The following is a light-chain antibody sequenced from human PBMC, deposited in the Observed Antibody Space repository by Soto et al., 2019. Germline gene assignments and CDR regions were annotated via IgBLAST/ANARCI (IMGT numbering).Light chain of an antibody. CDR3: HQRNNWYS. Sequence: EIVLTQYPATLSLSPGERATLSCRASQTVGRYLAWYQQKPGQAPRLLIYDTSNRAPGIPDRFSGSGSGTDVTLTISRLEPEDFARDCCHQRNNWYSFGGGTKVEIK. V-gene: IGKV3-11*01. CDR2: DTS. CDR1: QTVGRY. J-gene: IGKJ4*01.